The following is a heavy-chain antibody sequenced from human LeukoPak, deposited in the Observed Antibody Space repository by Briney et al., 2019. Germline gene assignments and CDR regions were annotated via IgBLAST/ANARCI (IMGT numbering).Heavy chain of an antibody. D-gene: IGHD6-13*01. CDR3: ARVSGAAEADY. Sequence: SVKVSCKASGGTFSSYAISWVRQAPGQGLEWMGRIIPILGIANYAQRFQGRVTITADKSTSTAYMELSSLRSEDTAVYYCARVSGAAEADYWGQGTLVTVSS. V-gene: IGHV1-69*04. CDR1: GGTFSSYA. CDR2: IIPILGIA. J-gene: IGHJ4*02.